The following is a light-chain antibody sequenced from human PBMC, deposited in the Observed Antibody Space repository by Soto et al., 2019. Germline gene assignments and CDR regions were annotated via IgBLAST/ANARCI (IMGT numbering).Light chain of an antibody. CDR2: DVS. CDR3: SSYTSSSTLDVV. Sequence: QSALTQPASGSGSPGRSITIPCTGTSSDVGGYNYVSGYQQHPGKAPKLMIYDVSNRPSGVSNRFSGSKSGNTASLTISGLQAEDEADYYCSSYTSSSTLDVVFGGGTKVTVL. CDR1: SSDVGGYNY. J-gene: IGLJ2*01. V-gene: IGLV2-14*01.